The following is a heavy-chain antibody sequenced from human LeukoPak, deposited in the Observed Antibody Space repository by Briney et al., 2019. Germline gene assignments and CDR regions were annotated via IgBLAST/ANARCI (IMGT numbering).Heavy chain of an antibody. CDR3: TTFYHEYSPY. Sequence: GGSLRLSCAASGFSFMNAWMIWVRQAPGKGLEWVGRIKSNADGGTPDYAAPARGRFSISRDDSKNTLYLQMNSLKTEDTAVYYCTTFYHEYSPYWGRGTLVTVSS. CDR2: IKSNADGGTP. V-gene: IGHV3-15*01. D-gene: IGHD2/OR15-2a*01. CDR1: GFSFMNAW. J-gene: IGHJ4*02.